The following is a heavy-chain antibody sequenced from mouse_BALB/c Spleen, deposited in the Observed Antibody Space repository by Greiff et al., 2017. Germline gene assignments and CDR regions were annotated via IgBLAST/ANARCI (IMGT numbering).Heavy chain of an antibody. CDR1: GFTFSDYY. CDR3: ARALTTVVATWRYYYAMDY. J-gene: IGHJ4*01. V-gene: IGHV5-4*02. D-gene: IGHD1-1*01. CDR2: ISDGGSYT. Sequence: EVHLVESGGGLVKPGGSLKLSCAASGFTFSDYYMYWVRQTPEKRLEWVATISDGGSYTYYPDSVKGRFTISRDNAKNNLYLQMSSLKSEDTAMYYCARALTTVVATWRYYYAMDYWGQGTSVTVSS.